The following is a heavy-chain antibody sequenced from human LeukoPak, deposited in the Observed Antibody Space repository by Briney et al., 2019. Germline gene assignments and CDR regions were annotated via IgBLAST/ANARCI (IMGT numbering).Heavy chain of an antibody. J-gene: IGHJ4*02. Sequence: GGSLRLSCAASGFTFSSYWMSWVRQAPGKGLEWVANIKQDGSEKYYVDSVKGRFTISRDNAKNSLYLKMNSLRAEDTAVYYCARDRQVIPFGFGYWGQGTLVTVSS. CDR1: GFTFSSYW. CDR3: ARDRQVIPFGFGY. CDR2: IKQDGSEK. D-gene: IGHD3-16*01. V-gene: IGHV3-7*01.